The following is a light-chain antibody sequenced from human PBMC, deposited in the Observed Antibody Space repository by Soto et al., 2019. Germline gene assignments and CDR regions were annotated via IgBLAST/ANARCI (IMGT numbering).Light chain of an antibody. V-gene: IGKV1-5*03. CDR3: QHYKTYSRT. CDR2: KAS. J-gene: IGKJ1*01. CDR1: QTIDTW. Sequence: DIRMTQSPSTLSACVGDRVTITCRARQTIDTWLAWYQHKPGKPPTLLMYKASILESGVPSRISGSGSETEFTLTISSLQPDGFATYYCQHYKTYSRTFGQGTKVDI.